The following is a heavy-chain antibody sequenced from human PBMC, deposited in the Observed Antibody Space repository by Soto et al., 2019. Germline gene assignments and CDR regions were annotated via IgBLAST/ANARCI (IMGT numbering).Heavy chain of an antibody. J-gene: IGHJ4*02. D-gene: IGHD3-16*01. CDR3: ARGVYDYVWGITQTDY. CDR1: GGSFSGYY. Sequence: QVQLQQWGAGLLKPSETLSLTCAVYGGSFSGYYWTWIRQPPGKGLEWIGEINHSANTNYNPSLKRRVTISVDTSKNQFSLKLSSVTAADTAVYYCARGVYDYVWGITQTDYWGQGTLVTVSS. CDR2: INHSANT. V-gene: IGHV4-34*01.